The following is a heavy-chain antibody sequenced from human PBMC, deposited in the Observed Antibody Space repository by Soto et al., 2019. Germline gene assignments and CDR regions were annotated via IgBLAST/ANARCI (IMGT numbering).Heavy chain of an antibody. J-gene: IGHJ5*02. Sequence: QVQLVESGGGVVQPGRSLRLSCAASGFTFSSYAMHWVRQAPGKGLEWVAVISYDGSNKYYADSVKGRFTISRDNSKNTXXLQMNSLRAEDTAVYYCARDPLTFGGVIDYNWFDPWGQGTLVTVSS. CDR3: ARDPLTFGGVIDYNWFDP. CDR1: GFTFSSYA. CDR2: ISYDGSNK. V-gene: IGHV3-30-3*01. D-gene: IGHD3-16*02.